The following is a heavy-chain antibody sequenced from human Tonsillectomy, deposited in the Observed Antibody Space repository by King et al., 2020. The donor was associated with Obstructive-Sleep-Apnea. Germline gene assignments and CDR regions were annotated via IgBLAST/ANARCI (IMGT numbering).Heavy chain of an antibody. V-gene: IGHV3-11*06. CDR3: ARVSAGTSFDY. D-gene: IGHD6-13*01. J-gene: IGHJ4*02. CDR2: SNSKNFYT. Sequence: VQLVESGGGFVKPGGSLRLSCAASGISFSDYYMSWIRQAPGKGLEGVSYSNSKNFYTEYAASVKGRFTLSRDNTKNSVYLQMSSRRAEDTAVYYCARVSAGTSFDYWGQGVLVTVSS. CDR1: GISFSDYY.